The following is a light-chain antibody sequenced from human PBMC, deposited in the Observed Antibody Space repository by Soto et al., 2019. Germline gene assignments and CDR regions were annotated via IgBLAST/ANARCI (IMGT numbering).Light chain of an antibody. Sequence: QSVLTQPASVSGSPRQSITISCTGGSSDVGSSNFVSWYQQHPGKAPKLIIYEATRRPSGVSGCFSGSKSGNTASLTISGLQAEDEADYYCCSFPGGTTLYLFGTGTKLTVL. CDR1: SSDVGSSNF. CDR2: EAT. CDR3: CSFPGGTTLYL. V-gene: IGLV2-23*01. J-gene: IGLJ1*01.